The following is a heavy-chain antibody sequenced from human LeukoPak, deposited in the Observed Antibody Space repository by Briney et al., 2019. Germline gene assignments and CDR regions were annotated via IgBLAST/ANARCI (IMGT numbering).Heavy chain of an antibody. Sequence: SETLSFTCTVSGGSISSYYWSWIRQPAGKGLEWIGRIYTSGSTNYNPSLKSRVTMSVDTSKNQFSLKLSSVTAADTAVYYCARDRAQWLEPYYYYYGMDVWGQGTTVTVSS. CDR1: GGSISSYY. D-gene: IGHD6-19*01. CDR2: IYTSGST. J-gene: IGHJ6*02. CDR3: ARDRAQWLEPYYYYYGMDV. V-gene: IGHV4-4*07.